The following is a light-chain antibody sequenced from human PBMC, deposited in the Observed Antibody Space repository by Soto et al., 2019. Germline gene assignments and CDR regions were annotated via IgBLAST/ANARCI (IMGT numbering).Light chain of an antibody. V-gene: IGKV2-30*02. Sequence: DVVMTQSPLSLPVTLGQPASISCRSSQSLVHSDGNTYLNWFQQRPGQSPRRLIYKVSNRDSGVPDRCSGSASGTDFTLKISRVEAEDVGLYYCMQGTHWRPSTFGQGTKLEIK. CDR3: MQGTHWRPST. CDR2: KVS. J-gene: IGKJ2*01. CDR1: QSLVHSDGNTY.